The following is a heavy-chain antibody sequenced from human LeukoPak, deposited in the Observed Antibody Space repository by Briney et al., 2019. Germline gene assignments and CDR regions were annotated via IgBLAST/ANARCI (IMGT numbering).Heavy chain of an antibody. J-gene: IGHJ4*02. CDR1: AGSLGPYY. Sequence: SGTLSLTCTISAGSLGPYYWRWLRQPAGKALERIGRSYPTASTNYNPSLKSRVTMSLATSKTQFSLKLTSVTAADTAVYYCARSAGSGFHLDSWGQGTLVTVSS. CDR3: ARSAGSGFHLDS. V-gene: IGHV4-4*07. CDR2: SYPTAST.